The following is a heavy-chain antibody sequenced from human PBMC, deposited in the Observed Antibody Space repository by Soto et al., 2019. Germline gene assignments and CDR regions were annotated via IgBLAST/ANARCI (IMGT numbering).Heavy chain of an antibody. CDR2: IYHSGST. CDR3: ASNQDAREAYFDY. CDR1: GGSFSGYY. Sequence: SETLSLTCAVYGGSFSGYYWSWIRQPPGKGLEWIGEIYHSGSTNYNPSLKSRVTISVDKSKNQFSLKLSSVTAADTAVYYCASNQDAREAYFDYWGQGTLVTVSS. J-gene: IGHJ4*02. V-gene: IGHV4-34*01.